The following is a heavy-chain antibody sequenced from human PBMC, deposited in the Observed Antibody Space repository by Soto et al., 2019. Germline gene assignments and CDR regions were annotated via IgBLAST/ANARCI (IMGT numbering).Heavy chain of an antibody. J-gene: IGHJ3*02. CDR3: ARHHPNYKLPAYAFDI. CDR2: IIPIFGTA. D-gene: IGHD2-2*01. CDR1: GGTFSSYA. Sequence: ASVKVSCKASGGTFSSYAISWVRQAPGQGLEWMGGIIPIFGTANYAQKFQGRVTITADESTSKAYMELSSLRSEDTAMYYCARHHPNYKLPAYAFDIWGQGTMVTVSS. V-gene: IGHV1-69*13.